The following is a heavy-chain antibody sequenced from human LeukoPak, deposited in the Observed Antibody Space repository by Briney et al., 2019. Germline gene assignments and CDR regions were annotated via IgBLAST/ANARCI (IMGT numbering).Heavy chain of an antibody. V-gene: IGHV3-23*01. CDR2: ISGSGGST. CDR3: AKEAPMVRGLITIDY. J-gene: IGHJ4*02. CDR1: GFTFSSYA. Sequence: GGSLRLSCAASGFTFSSYAMSWVRQAPGKGLEWVSAISGSGGSTYYADSVKGRFSISRDNSKSTLFLQMNSLRAEDTAIYYCAKEAPMVRGLITIDYWGQGTLVTVSS. D-gene: IGHD3-10*01.